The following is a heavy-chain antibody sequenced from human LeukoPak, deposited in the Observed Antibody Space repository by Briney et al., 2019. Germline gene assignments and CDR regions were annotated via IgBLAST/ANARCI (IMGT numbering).Heavy chain of an antibody. CDR3: ARSARDFWSGYYNDY. D-gene: IGHD3-3*01. J-gene: IGHJ4*02. Sequence: SQTLSLTCTVSGGSISSGGYYWSWLRQHPGTGLEWIGYIYYSGSTYYNPSLKSRVTISVDTSKNQFSLKLSSVTAADTAVYYCARSARDFWSGYYNDYWGQGTLVTVSS. CDR2: IYYSGST. V-gene: IGHV4-31*03. CDR1: GGSISSGGYY.